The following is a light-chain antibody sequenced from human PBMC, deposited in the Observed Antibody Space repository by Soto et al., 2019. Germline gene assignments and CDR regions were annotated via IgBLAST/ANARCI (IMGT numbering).Light chain of an antibody. CDR3: QSYDSSLTTFV. CDR2: GDN. Sequence: QSVLTQPPSVSGAPGQRVAISCTGSSSNIGAEYDVHWYQQLPGTAPKRLIYGDNNRPSGVPDRFSGSKSGTSASLAITGLQPEDEADYDCQSYDSSLTTFVFGTGTKVTVL. CDR1: SSNIGAEYD. J-gene: IGLJ1*01. V-gene: IGLV1-40*01.